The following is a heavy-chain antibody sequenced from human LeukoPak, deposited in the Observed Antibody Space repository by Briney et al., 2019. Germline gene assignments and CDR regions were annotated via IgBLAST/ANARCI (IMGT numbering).Heavy chain of an antibody. CDR2: IYHSGST. CDR3: ARDISYSYYDY. V-gene: IGHV4-30-2*01. D-gene: IGHD5-18*01. CDR1: GGSISSGGYY. Sequence: SETLSLTCTVSGGSISSGGYYWSWIRQPPGKGLEWIGYIYHSGSTYYNPSLKSRVTISVDRSKNQFSLKLSSVTAADTAVYYCARDISYSYYDYWGQGTLVTVSS. J-gene: IGHJ4*02.